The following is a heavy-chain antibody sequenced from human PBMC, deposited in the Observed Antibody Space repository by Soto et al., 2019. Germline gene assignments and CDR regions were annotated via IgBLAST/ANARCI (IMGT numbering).Heavy chain of an antibody. CDR3: ARDGISNALDY. D-gene: IGHD3-3*02. CDR2: IIPIFRSA. J-gene: IGHJ4*02. V-gene: IGHV1-69*06. CDR1: GGSFSTYG. Sequence: QVQLVQSGAEVKKPGSSVKVSCKASGGSFSTYGISWVRQAPGQGLEWMGRIIPIFRSAHYTQKLQGRVTITADRSTSIVYMELSSLRSEDTAVYYCARDGISNALDYWGQGTLVTVSS.